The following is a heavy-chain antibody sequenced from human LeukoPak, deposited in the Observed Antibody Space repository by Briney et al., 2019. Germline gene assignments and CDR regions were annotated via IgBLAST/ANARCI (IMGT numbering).Heavy chain of an antibody. J-gene: IGHJ4*02. D-gene: IGHD3-10*01. Sequence: GASVKVSCKASGYTFTDYNIHWVRQAPGQGLEWMGWISPNSGGTNYAQKFQGRVTMNRDTSITTAYMELSRLRSDDTAMYYCTVWFGELTHWGQGTLVTVSS. CDR3: TVWFGELTH. CDR1: GYTFTDYN. CDR2: ISPNSGGT. V-gene: IGHV1-2*02.